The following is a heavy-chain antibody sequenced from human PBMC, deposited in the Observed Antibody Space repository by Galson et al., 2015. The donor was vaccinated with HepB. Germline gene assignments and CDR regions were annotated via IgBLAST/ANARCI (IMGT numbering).Heavy chain of an antibody. CDR2: IIPILGTV. D-gene: IGHD7-27*01. J-gene: IGHJ4*02. V-gene: IGHV1-69*10. CDR3: SRNSGANWVYSFDS. CDR1: GGTFNSYA. Sequence: SVKVSCKASGGTFNSYAVTWVRQAPGQGLEWMGGIIPILGTVRYAQNFQDRVTITADTSTGTAYLQLSSLRSEDAAVYYFSRNSGANWVYSFDSWGQGTLVAVSS.